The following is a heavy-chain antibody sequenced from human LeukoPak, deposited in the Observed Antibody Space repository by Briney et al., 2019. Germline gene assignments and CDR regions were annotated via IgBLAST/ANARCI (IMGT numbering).Heavy chain of an antibody. CDR1: GFTFSSYA. Sequence: GGSLRLSCAASGFTFSSYAMSWVRQAPGKGLEWVSAISGSGGSTYYADSVKGGFTISRDNSKNTLYLQMNSLRAEDTAVYYCAKDLVGATPGPLFDYWGQGTLVTVSS. J-gene: IGHJ4*02. CDR2: ISGSGGST. V-gene: IGHV3-23*01. CDR3: AKDLVGATPGPLFDY. D-gene: IGHD1-26*01.